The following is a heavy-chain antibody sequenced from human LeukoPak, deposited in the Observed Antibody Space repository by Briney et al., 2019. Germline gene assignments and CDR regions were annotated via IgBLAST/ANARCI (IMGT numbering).Heavy chain of an antibody. CDR3: ARAVYYDFWSGSPDDAFDI. CDR1: GFTFDDYG. J-gene: IGHJ3*02. D-gene: IGHD3-3*01. Sequence: GGSLRLSCAASGFTFDDYGMSWVRQAPGKGLEWVSGINWNGGSTGYADSVKGRFTISRDNAKNSLYLQMNSLRAEDTALYHCARAVYYDFWSGSPDDAFDIWGQGTMVTVSS. V-gene: IGHV3-20*01. CDR2: INWNGGST.